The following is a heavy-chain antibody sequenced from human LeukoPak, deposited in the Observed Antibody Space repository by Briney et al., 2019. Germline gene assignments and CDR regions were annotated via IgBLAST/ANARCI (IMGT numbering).Heavy chain of an antibody. CDR2: IYTSGST. CDR1: GGSISGDY. D-gene: IGHD3-22*01. J-gene: IGHJ4*02. Sequence: SETLSLTCTVSGGSISGDYWSWIRQPAGKGLEWIGRIYTSGSTNYNPSLKSRVTMSVDTSKNQFSLKLSSVTAADTAVYYCARDAYYYDSSGYYRFDYWGQGTLVTVSS. CDR3: ARDAYYYDSSGYYRFDY. V-gene: IGHV4-4*07.